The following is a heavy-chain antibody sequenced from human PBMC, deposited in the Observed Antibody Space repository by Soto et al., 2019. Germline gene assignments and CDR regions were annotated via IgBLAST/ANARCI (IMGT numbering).Heavy chain of an antibody. CDR3: ARTLWFGELWAPFDY. D-gene: IGHD3-10*01. CDR2: INPSGGST. V-gene: IGHV1-46*01. J-gene: IGHJ4*02. CDR1: GYTFTSHY. Sequence: QVQLVQSGAEVKKPGASVKVSCKASGYTFTSHYIHWVRQAPGQGLEWMGIINPSGGSTSYAQKFQGRVTMTRDTSTSTVYMELSSLRSEDTAVYYCARTLWFGELWAPFDYWGQRTLVTVSS.